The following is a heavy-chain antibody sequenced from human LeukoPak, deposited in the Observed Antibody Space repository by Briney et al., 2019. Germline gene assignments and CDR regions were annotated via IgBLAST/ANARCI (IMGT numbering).Heavy chain of an antibody. Sequence: ASVKVSCKASGYTFTGYYMHWVRQAPGQGLEWMGWINPNSGGTNYAQKFQGRVTMTRDTSISTAYMELSRLRSDDTAVYYCARDFTPGYSSGLFQHWGQGTLVTASS. CDR3: ARDFTPGYSSGLFQH. V-gene: IGHV1-2*02. J-gene: IGHJ1*01. D-gene: IGHD6-19*01. CDR2: INPNSGGT. CDR1: GYTFTGYY.